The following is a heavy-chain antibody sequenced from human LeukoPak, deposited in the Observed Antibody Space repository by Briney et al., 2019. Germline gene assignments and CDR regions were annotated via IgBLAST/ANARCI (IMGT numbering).Heavy chain of an antibody. V-gene: IGHV3-73*01. CDR1: GFTFSGSA. CDR3: TRHVATGIDY. J-gene: IGHJ4*02. CDR2: IRSKANSCAT. Sequence: GGSLRLSCAASGFTFSGSAMHWVRQASGKGLEWVGRIRSKANSCATAYAASVKGRFTISRDDSKNTAYLQMNSLKTEDTAVYYCTRHVATGIDYWGQGTLVTVSS.